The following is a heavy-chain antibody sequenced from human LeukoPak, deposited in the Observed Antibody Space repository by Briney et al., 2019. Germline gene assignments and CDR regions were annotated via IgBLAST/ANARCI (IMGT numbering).Heavy chain of an antibody. D-gene: IGHD2-15*01. Sequence: GGSLRLSCAASGFTFSSYAMHWVRQAPGKGLEWVAVISYDGSNKYYADSVKGQFTISRDNSKNTLYLQMNSLRAEDTAVYYCARDPSHIVVVVAATQSLGYFQHWGRGTLVTVSS. J-gene: IGHJ1*01. CDR3: ARDPSHIVVVVAATQSLGYFQH. V-gene: IGHV3-30-3*01. CDR1: GFTFSSYA. CDR2: ISYDGSNK.